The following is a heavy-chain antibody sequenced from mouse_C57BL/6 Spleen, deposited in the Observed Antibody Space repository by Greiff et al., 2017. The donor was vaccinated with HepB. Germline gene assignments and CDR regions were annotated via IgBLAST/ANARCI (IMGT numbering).Heavy chain of an antibody. Sequence: EVHLVESGGGLVKPGGSLKLSCAASGFTFSDYGMHWVRQAPEKGLEWVAYISSGSSTIYYADTVKGRFTISRDNAKNTLFLQMTSLRSEDTAMYYCATMIKRAWFAYWGQGTLVTVSA. CDR2: ISSGSSTI. D-gene: IGHD2-4*01. CDR3: ATMIKRAWFAY. J-gene: IGHJ3*01. V-gene: IGHV5-17*01. CDR1: GFTFSDYG.